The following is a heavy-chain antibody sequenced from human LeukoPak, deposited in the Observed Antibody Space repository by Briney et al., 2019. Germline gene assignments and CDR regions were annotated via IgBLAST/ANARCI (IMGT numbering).Heavy chain of an antibody. D-gene: IGHD6-19*01. CDR1: GFTFSDAW. J-gene: IGHJ5*02. CDR2: IYSDGNT. V-gene: IGHV3-53*01. CDR3: AGDTHSSSWYDH. Sequence: GGSLRLSCAASGFTFSDAWMNWVRQAPGKGLEWVSFIYSDGNTYYGDSVKGRFTLSRDSSRNTLYLQMNSLTVDDTAVYYCAGDTHSSSWYDHWGQGTLVTVSS.